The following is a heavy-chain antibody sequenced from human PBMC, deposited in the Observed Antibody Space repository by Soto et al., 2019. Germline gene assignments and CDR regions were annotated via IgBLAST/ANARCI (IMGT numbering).Heavy chain of an antibody. V-gene: IGHV4-59*08. CDR2: IYYSGST. CDR3: ARLPRGYCSGGSCYGDYYYYYMDV. CDR1: GGSISSYY. D-gene: IGHD2-15*01. Sequence: PSETLSLTCTVSGGSISSYYWSWIRQPPGKGLEWIGYIYYSGSTNYNPSLKSRVTISVDTSKNQFSLKLSSVTAADTAVYYCARLPRGYCSGGSCYGDYYYYYMDVWGKGTTVTVSS. J-gene: IGHJ6*03.